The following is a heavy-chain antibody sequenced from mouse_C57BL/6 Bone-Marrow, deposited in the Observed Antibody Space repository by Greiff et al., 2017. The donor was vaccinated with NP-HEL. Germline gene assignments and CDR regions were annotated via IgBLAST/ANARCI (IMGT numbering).Heavy chain of an antibody. CDR3: TTGRAAQASDDCDY. CDR1: GFNIKDDY. D-gene: IGHD3-2*02. CDR2: IDPENGDT. Sequence: EVQLQQSGAELVRPGASVKLSCTASGFNIKDDYMHWVKQRPEQGLEWIGWIDPENGDTEYASKFQGKATITADTSSNTAYLQLSSLTSEDTAVYYCTTGRAAQASDDCDYWGQGTTLTVSS. J-gene: IGHJ2*01. V-gene: IGHV14-4*01.